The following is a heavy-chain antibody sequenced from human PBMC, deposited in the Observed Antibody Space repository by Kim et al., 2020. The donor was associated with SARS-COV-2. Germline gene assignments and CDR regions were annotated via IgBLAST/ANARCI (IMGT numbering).Heavy chain of an antibody. CDR1: GFTFSSYS. D-gene: IGHD3-10*01. J-gene: IGHJ6*02. CDR3: ARGTQYYYGSGRSGMDV. Sequence: GGSLRLSCAASGFTFSSYSMNWVRQAPGKGLEWVSYISSSSSTIYYADSVKGRFTISRDNAKNSLYLQMNSLRDEDTAVYYCARGTQYYYGSGRSGMDVWGQGTTVTVSS. V-gene: IGHV3-48*02. CDR2: ISSSSSTI.